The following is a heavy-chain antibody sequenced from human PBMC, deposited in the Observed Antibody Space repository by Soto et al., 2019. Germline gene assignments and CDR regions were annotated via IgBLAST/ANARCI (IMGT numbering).Heavy chain of an antibody. CDR1: GYSFTSYW. V-gene: IGHV5-51*03. Sequence: EVQLVQSGAEVKKPGESLKISCKGSGYSFTSYWIGWVRQMPGKGLEWMGIIYPGDSDTRYSPSFQGQVTISADKSISTAYLQWSSLKASDTAMYYCASGYYDFWSGYYRGARQKSDDAFDIWGQGTMVTVSS. CDR2: IYPGDSDT. D-gene: IGHD3-3*01. J-gene: IGHJ3*02. CDR3: ASGYYDFWSGYYRGARQKSDDAFDI.